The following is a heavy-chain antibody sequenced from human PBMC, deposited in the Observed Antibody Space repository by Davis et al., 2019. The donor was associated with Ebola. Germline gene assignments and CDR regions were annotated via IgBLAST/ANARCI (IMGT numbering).Heavy chain of an antibody. V-gene: IGHV4-59*01. CDR2: IYYSGST. Sequence: SETLSPTCTVSGGSISSYYWSWIRQLPGKGLEWIGYIYYSGSTNYNPSLKSRVTISVDTSKNQFSLKLSSVTAEDTAVYYCARSGGDWYFDLWGRGTLVTFSS. J-gene: IGHJ2*01. CDR1: GGSISSYY. CDR3: ARSGGDWYFDL. D-gene: IGHD3-10*01.